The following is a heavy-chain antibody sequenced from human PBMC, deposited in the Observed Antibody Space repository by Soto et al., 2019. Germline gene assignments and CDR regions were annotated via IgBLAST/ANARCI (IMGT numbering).Heavy chain of an antibody. J-gene: IGHJ4*02. D-gene: IGHD6-13*01. Sequence: QVQLVESGGGLVKPGGSLRLSCAVSGFTFSDYYMTWIRQAPGTGLEWGSYISSSTRHTNYADSVKGRFTISRDNAKNSLFLQMNSLRAEDTAVYYCARGRGAAADYFDFWGQGTLVTVST. CDR2: ISSSTRHT. CDR3: ARGRGAAADYFDF. CDR1: GFTFSDYY. V-gene: IGHV3-11*05.